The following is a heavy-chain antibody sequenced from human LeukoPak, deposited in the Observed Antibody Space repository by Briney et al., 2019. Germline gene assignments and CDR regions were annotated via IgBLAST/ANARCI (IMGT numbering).Heavy chain of an antibody. Sequence: PGGSLRLSCAASGCTFSSYAMSWVRQAPGKGLEWVSAISGSGGSTYYADSVKGRFTISRDNSKNTLYLQMNSLRAEDTAVYYCAKDALVVVVADSYFDYWGQGTLVTVSS. CDR2: ISGSGGST. CDR1: GCTFSSYA. CDR3: AKDALVVVVADSYFDY. J-gene: IGHJ4*02. D-gene: IGHD2-15*01. V-gene: IGHV3-23*01.